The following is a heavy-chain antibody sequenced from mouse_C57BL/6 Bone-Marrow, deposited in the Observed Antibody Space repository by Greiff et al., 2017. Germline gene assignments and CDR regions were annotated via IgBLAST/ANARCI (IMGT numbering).Heavy chain of an antibody. Sequence: VQLQQSGTVLARPGASVKMSCKTSGYTFTSYWMHWVKQRPGQGLEWIGAIYPGNSDTSYNQKFKGKAKLTAVTSASTAYMELSSLTNEDSAVYYCTEGSTVVDFDYWGQGTTLTVSS. V-gene: IGHV1-5*01. CDR3: TEGSTVVDFDY. J-gene: IGHJ2*01. CDR2: IYPGNSDT. CDR1: GYTFTSYW. D-gene: IGHD1-1*01.